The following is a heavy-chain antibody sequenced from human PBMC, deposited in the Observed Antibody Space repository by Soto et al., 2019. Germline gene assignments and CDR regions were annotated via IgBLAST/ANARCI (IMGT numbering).Heavy chain of an antibody. CDR3: ASYGSYYDGSCYYQN. Sequence: QVQLVQSGAEVKKPGASVKVSCKASGYTFTGYYMHWVRQAPGQGLEWRGWINPNSAGTNYAQKFQGRVTMTGDTSISTAYRELSRLRSDDTAVYFCASYGSYYDGSCYYQNWGQGALVTVSS. CDR2: INPNSAGT. D-gene: IGHD3-22*01. J-gene: IGHJ4*02. CDR1: GYTFTGYY. V-gene: IGHV1-2*02.